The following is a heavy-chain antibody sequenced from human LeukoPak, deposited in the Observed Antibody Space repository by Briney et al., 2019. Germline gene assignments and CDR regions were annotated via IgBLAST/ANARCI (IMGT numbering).Heavy chain of an antibody. CDR1: GFTFSDYG. Sequence: GGSLRLSCAASGFTFSDYGMHWARQAPGKGLEWVAFVRYDGSDEYYADSGKGRFTISTENSKNTLYLQMNSSRAEDTAVYYCAKGGQWLAPGLDYWGQGTLVTVSS. V-gene: IGHV3-30*02. D-gene: IGHD6-19*01. J-gene: IGHJ4*02. CDR2: VRYDGSDE. CDR3: AKGGQWLAPGLDY.